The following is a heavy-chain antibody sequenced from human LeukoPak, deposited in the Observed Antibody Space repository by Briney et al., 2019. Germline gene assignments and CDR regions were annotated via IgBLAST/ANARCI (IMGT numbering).Heavy chain of an antibody. J-gene: IGHJ4*02. CDR2: IWYDGSNK. V-gene: IGHV3-33*01. CDR1: GFTFSSYG. D-gene: IGHD3-16*01. CDR3: ARDWGKGDY. Sequence: GGSLRLSCAASGFTFSSYGMHWVRQAPGKGLEWVSLIWYDGSNKYYADSVKGRFTISRGNSKNTLYLQMNSLRAEDTAVYYCARDWGKGDYWGQGTLVTVSS.